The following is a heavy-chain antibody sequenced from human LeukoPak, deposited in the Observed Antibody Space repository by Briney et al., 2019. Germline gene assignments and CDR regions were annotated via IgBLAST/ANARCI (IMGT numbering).Heavy chain of an antibody. CDR1: EFTFSTHG. Sequence: GWSLRLSCEASEFTFSTHGMHWVRQAPGKGLEWVAVISYDGSNKYYADSVKGRFTISRDNSKNTLYLQMNSLRAEDTAVYYCARTHSSGYTMDYWGQGTLVTVSS. CDR3: ARTHSSGYTMDY. J-gene: IGHJ4*02. D-gene: IGHD3-22*01. CDR2: ISYDGSNK. V-gene: IGHV3-30*19.